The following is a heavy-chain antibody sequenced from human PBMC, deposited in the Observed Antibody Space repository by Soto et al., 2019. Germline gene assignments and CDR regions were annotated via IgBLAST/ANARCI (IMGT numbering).Heavy chain of an antibody. D-gene: IGHD2-15*01. Sequence: QVQLQESGPRLVKPSGTLSLTCAVSGASISSTNWWTWVRQPPGKGLEWIGEIYHTGSTKYNPSLTSRVTISPDKSNNQFSLNLSSVTAADTAVYYCAPLPPRIVVVVLPIPTWGQGTLVTVSS. CDR2: IYHTGST. V-gene: IGHV4-4*02. CDR1: GASISSTNW. CDR3: APLPPRIVVVVLPIPT. J-gene: IGHJ4*02.